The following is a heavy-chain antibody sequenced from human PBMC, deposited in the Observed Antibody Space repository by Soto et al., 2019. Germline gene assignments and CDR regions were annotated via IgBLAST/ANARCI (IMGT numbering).Heavy chain of an antibody. D-gene: IGHD4-17*01. Sequence: SETLSLTCAVSGFSITTGYYWGWIRQPPGKGLEWIGNIYHSGSTYYNPSLKSRVTISIDTSKNQFLLMLYSVTAADSAVYYCAKYGEDYYSAMDVWGQGTTVTVSS. CDR1: GFSITTGYY. CDR3: AKYGEDYYSAMDV. J-gene: IGHJ6*02. V-gene: IGHV4-38-2*01. CDR2: IYHSGST.